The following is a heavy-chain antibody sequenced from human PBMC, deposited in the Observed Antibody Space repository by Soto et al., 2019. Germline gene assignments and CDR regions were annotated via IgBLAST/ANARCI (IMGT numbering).Heavy chain of an antibody. CDR1: GFTFSNYA. J-gene: IGHJ4*02. CDR3: ATGGVSNFNLDY. Sequence: PGGSLRLSCAASGFTFSNYALTWVRQAPGKRLEWVSAISASGISTYYADSVKGRFTISRDNSKNTLYLQLNTLRAEDTAVYYCATGGVSNFNLDYWGQGTLVTVSS. D-gene: IGHD4-4*01. CDR2: ISASGIST. V-gene: IGHV3-23*01.